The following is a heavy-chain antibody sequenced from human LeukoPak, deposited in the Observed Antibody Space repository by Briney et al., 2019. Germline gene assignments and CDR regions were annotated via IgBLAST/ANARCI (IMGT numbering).Heavy chain of an antibody. CDR1: GGSISSSSYY. D-gene: IGHD3-16*01. CDR2: IYYSGST. V-gene: IGHV4-39*01. CDR3: APFLLRGAYFDY. Sequence: SETLSLTCTVSGGSISSSSYYWGWIRQPPGKGLEWIGSIYYSGSTYYNPSLKSRVTISVDTSKNQFSLKLSSVTAADTAVYYCAPFLLRGAYFDYWDQGTLVTVSS. J-gene: IGHJ4*02.